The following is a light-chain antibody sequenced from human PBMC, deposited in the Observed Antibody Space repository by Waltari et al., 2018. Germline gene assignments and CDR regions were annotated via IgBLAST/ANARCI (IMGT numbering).Light chain of an antibody. Sequence: EIVLTQSPGTASLSPGERVTLSCRASQSVGSSSLAWYQQKPGQDPRLVIDRASRRATGIPDRFSGSGSGTDCSLTISRLEPEDFAVYYCQQHGTLPATFGQGTKVEIK. CDR3: QQHGTLPAT. J-gene: IGKJ1*01. CDR2: RAS. CDR1: QSVGSSS. V-gene: IGKV3-20*01.